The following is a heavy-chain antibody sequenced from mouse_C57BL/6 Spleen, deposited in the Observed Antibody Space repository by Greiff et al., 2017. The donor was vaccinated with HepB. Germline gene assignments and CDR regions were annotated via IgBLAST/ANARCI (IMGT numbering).Heavy chain of an antibody. V-gene: IGHV1-80*01. CDR2: IYPGDGDT. D-gene: IGHD2-5*01. J-gene: IGHJ3*01. Sequence: VQLQQSGAELVKPGASVKISCKASGYAFSSYWMNWVKQRPGKGLEWIGQIYPGDGDTNYNGKFKGKATLTADKSSSTAYMQSSSLTSEDSAVFFCARSDYSNPWFAYWGQGTLVTVSA. CDR3: ARSDYSNPWFAY. CDR1: GYAFSSYW.